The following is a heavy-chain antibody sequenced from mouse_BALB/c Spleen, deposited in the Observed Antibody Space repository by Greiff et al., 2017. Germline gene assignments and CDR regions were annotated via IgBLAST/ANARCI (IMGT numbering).Heavy chain of an antibody. CDR1: GFNIKDTY. CDR3: GGNSFDY. J-gene: IGHJ2*01. Sequence: VQLQQSGAELVKPGASVKLSCTASGFNIKDTYMHWVKQRPEQGLEWIGRIDPANGNTKYDPKFQGKATITADTSSNTAYLQLSSLTSEDTAVYYSGGNSFDYWGQGTTLTVSS. V-gene: IGHV14-3*02. CDR2: IDPANGNT.